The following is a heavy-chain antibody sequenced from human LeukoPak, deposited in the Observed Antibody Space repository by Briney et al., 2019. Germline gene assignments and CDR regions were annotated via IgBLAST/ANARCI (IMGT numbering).Heavy chain of an antibody. J-gene: IGHJ6*02. CDR1: GGSISSYY. V-gene: IGHV4-59*08. CDR3: ARHWEYYDILTGHQPQGYYYGMDV. CDR2: IYYSGST. Sequence: SETLSLTCTVSGGSISSYYWSWIRQPPGKGLEWIGYIYYSGSTNYNPSLKSRVTISVDTSKNQFSLKLSSVTAADTAVYYCARHWEYYDILTGHQPQGYYYGMDVWGQGTTVTVSS. D-gene: IGHD3-9*01.